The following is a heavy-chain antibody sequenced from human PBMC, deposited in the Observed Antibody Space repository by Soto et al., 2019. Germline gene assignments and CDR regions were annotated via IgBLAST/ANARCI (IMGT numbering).Heavy chain of an antibody. V-gene: IGHV4-59*01. J-gene: IGHJ5*02. D-gene: IGHD6-13*01. CDR3: ARGESSSWFDP. CDR1: GGSISSYY. CDR2: IYYSGST. Sequence: SETLSLTCTVSGGSISSYYWSWIRQPPGKGLEWIGYIYYSGSTNYNPSLKSRLTLSVDTSKNQIFLRLNSVTAADTAVYYCARGESSSWFDPWGQGTLVTVSS.